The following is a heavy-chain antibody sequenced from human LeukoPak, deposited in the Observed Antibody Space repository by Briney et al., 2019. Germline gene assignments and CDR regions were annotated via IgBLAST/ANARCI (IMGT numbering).Heavy chain of an antibody. J-gene: IGHJ6*03. Sequence: PSETLSLTCTVSGGSISSYYWSWIRQPPGKGLEWIGYIYYSGSTNYNPSLKSRVTISVDTSKNQFSLKLSSVTAADTAVYHCARVYFDWLYSYYYMDVWGKGTTVTISS. CDR1: GGSISSYY. D-gene: IGHD3-9*01. V-gene: IGHV4-59*01. CDR2: IYYSGST. CDR3: ARVYFDWLYSYYYMDV.